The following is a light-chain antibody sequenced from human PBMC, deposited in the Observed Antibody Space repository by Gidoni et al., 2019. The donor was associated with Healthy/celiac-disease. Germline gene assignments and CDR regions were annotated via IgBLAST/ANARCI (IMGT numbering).Light chain of an antibody. CDR2: GAS. V-gene: IGKV3-20*01. CDR3: QQYSSSPQT. CDR1: QSVSSSY. Sequence: EIVLPQSPGTLSLSAGERATLSCRTSQSVSSSYLAWYQQKPGQAPRLLIYGASSRATGIPDRFSGSGSGTDFTLTISRLEPEDFAVYYCQQYSSSPQTFGQGTKVEIK. J-gene: IGKJ1*01.